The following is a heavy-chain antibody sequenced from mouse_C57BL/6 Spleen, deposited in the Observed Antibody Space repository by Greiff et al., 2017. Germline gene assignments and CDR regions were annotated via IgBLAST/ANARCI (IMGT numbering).Heavy chain of an antibody. CDR3: ARIYDYEVLDY. J-gene: IGHJ2*01. V-gene: IGHV5-4*03. CDR2: ISDGGSYT. D-gene: IGHD2-4*01. Sequence: EVKLVESGGGLVKPGGSLKLSCAASGFTFSSYAMSWVRQTPEKRLEWVATISDGGSYTYYPDNVKGRFTISRDKAKNNLYLQMSHLKSEDTAMYYCARIYDYEVLDYWGQGTTLTVSS. CDR1: GFTFSSYA.